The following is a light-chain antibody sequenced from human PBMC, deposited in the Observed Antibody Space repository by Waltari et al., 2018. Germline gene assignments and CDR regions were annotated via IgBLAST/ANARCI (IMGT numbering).Light chain of an antibody. J-gene: IGKJ4*01. Sequence: EVVLTQSPASLSSSPGERVTLSCRASQNLHKYLAWYQQKPGQAPRLLIYEASNMATGIPDRFSGSGSGTDFTLTIDSLEPEDFAVYFCQQRSNWPPLTFGGGTKVEIK. CDR2: EAS. CDR3: QQRSNWPPLT. CDR1: QNLHKY. V-gene: IGKV3-11*01.